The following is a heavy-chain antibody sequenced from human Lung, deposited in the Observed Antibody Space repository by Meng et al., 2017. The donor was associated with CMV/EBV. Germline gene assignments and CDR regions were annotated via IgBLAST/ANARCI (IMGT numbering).Heavy chain of an antibody. CDR3: AKDPNPHYYDSSGLDY. V-gene: IGHV3-30*02. CDR2: IRYDGSNK. CDR1: GFTFSSYG. D-gene: IGHD3-22*01. Sequence: GESLKISCAASGFTFSSYGMHWVRQAPGKGLEWVAFIRYDGSNKYYADSVKGRFTISRDNSKNTLYLQMNSLRAEDTAVYYCAKDPNPHYYDSSGLDYWGQGPLVPFSS. J-gene: IGHJ4*02.